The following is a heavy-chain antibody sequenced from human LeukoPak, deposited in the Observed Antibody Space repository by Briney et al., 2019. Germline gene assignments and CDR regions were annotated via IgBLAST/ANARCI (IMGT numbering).Heavy chain of an antibody. CDR2: IYHSGST. CDR1: GYSISSGYY. V-gene: IGHV4-38-2*02. CDR3: AREGYSYGYYFDY. J-gene: IGHJ4*02. Sequence: PSETLSLTCAVSGYSISSGYYWGWIRQPPGKGLEWIGSIYHSGSTYYNPSLKSRVTISVDTSKNLFSLKLSSVTAADTAVYYCAREGYSYGYYFDYWGQGTLVTVSS. D-gene: IGHD5-18*01.